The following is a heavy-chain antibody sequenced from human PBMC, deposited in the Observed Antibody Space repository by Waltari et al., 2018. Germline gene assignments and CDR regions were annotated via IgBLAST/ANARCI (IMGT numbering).Heavy chain of an antibody. D-gene: IGHD5-12*01. Sequence: QVQLVQSGAEVKKPGSSVKVSCKASGGTFSSYAISWVRQAPGQGLEWMGGIIPIFGTANYAQKVQGRVTITADESTSTAYMELSSLRSEDTAVYYCATRDGYNKSYYYGMDVWGQGTTVTVSS. J-gene: IGHJ6*02. V-gene: IGHV1-69*13. CDR2: IIPIFGTA. CDR1: GGTFSSYA. CDR3: ATRDGYNKSYYYGMDV.